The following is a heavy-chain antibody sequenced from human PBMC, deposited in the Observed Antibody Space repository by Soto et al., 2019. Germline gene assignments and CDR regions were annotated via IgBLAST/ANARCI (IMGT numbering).Heavy chain of an antibody. J-gene: IGHJ4*02. CDR2: TNSYGTDT. V-gene: IGHV3-74*03. CDR3: ASERSGYSSDY. D-gene: IGHD4-4*01. CDR1: GIAFSSYW. Sequence: EVQLVESGGGSVQPGGSLRLSCAASGIAFSSYWMHWVRQAPGKGLVWVSHTNSYGTDTTYADSVKGRFTISRDNAKNTLYLQMNRLRDEDTAVYYGASERSGYSSDYRGQGTLVTVSS.